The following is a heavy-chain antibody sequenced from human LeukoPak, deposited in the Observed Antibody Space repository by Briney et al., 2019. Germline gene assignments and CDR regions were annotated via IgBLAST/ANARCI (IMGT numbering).Heavy chain of an antibody. CDR2: IHYSGST. J-gene: IGHJ4*02. CDR3: ARYSGSLFDY. Sequence: SETLSLTCTVSGGSISSYYWSWIRQPPGKGLEWIGYIHYSGSTNYNPSLKSRVTISVDTSKNQFSLKLSSVTAADTAVYYCARYSGSLFDYWGQGTLVTVSS. D-gene: IGHD1-26*01. CDR1: GGSISSYY. V-gene: IGHV4-59*08.